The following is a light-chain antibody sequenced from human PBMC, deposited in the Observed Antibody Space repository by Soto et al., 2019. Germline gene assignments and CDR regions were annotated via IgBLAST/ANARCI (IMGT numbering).Light chain of an antibody. Sequence: QSALTQPASVSGSPGQSITVSCTGTSSDVGGYNSVSWYQQHPGKTPKLMIFEVNNRPSGVSNRFSGSKSGNTASLTISGLQAEDEADYYCTSYTNSHTYVFGTGTKLTVL. V-gene: IGLV2-14*01. CDR3: TSYTNSHTYV. CDR1: SSDVGGYNS. J-gene: IGLJ1*01. CDR2: EVN.